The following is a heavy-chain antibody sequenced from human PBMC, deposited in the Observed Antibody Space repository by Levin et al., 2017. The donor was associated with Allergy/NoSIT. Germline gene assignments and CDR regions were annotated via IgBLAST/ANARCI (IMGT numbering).Heavy chain of an antibody. D-gene: IGHD2-2*02. CDR2: MNPNSGNT. Sequence: ASVKVSCKASGYTFTSYDINWVRQATGQGLEWMGWMNPNSGNTGYAQKFQGRVTMTRNTSISTAYMELSSLRSEDTAVYYCAISLGYCSSTSCYRGPAPFDYWGQGTLVTVSS. CDR1: GYTFTSYD. J-gene: IGHJ4*02. CDR3: AISLGYCSSTSCYRGPAPFDY. V-gene: IGHV1-8*01.